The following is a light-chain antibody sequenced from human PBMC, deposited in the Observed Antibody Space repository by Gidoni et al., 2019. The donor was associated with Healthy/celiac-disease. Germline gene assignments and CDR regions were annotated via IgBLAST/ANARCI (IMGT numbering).Light chain of an antibody. J-gene: IGLJ2*01. CDR1: SSDVGGYNY. CDR2: EVS. CDR3: SSYTSSSTRVV. V-gene: IGLV2-14*01. Sequence: QSALTQPASVPGSPGHSITISSTGTSSDVGGYNYVSWYQQHPGKAPKLSIYEVSNRPSGVSNRFSGSKSGNTASLTISGLQAEDEADYYCSSYTSSSTRVVFGGGTKLTVL.